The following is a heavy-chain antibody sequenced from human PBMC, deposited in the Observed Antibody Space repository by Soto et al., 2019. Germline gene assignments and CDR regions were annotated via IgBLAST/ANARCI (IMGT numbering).Heavy chain of an antibody. CDR2: IFHSGSI. CDR3: SSAPRVYANTGYYPGYIDY. J-gene: IGHJ4*02. CDR1: GGSISSGDQY. V-gene: IGHV4-31*03. D-gene: IGHD3-9*01. Sequence: LSLTSTVSGGSISSGDQYCNWIRQIKGKDLEWLGYIFHSGSIYKNPSLKRRVTMSVDKSENQFSLKLASGTAADTAVYYCSSAPRVYANTGYYPGYIDYSGEGIMVTV.